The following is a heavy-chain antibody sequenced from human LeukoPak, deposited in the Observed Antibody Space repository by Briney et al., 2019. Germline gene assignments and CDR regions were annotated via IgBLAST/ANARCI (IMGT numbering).Heavy chain of an antibody. CDR1: GGSISSYY. CDR2: IYYSGST. V-gene: IGHV4-59*01. D-gene: IGHD3-3*01. Sequence: SETLSLTCTASGGSISSYYWSWIRQPPGKGLEWIGYIYYSGSTNYNPSLKSRVTISVDTSKNQFSLKLSSVTAADTAVYYCANLRRYDFWSGYYGHWGQGTLVTVSS. J-gene: IGHJ4*02. CDR3: ANLRRYDFWSGYYGH.